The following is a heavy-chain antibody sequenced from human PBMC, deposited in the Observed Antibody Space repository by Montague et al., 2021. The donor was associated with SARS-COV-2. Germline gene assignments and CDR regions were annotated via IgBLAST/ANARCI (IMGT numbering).Heavy chain of an antibody. Sequence: SETLSLTCTVSGGSISSYYWSWIRQPPGKGLEWIGHIYYSGSTXXXPSXKGRVTISVDTSKNQFSLKLSSVTAADTAVYYCARGSGWMGNAFDIWGQGTMVTLSS. V-gene: IGHV4-59*01. CDR2: IYYSGST. CDR1: GGSISSYY. J-gene: IGHJ3*02. CDR3: ARGSGWMGNAFDI. D-gene: IGHD6-19*01.